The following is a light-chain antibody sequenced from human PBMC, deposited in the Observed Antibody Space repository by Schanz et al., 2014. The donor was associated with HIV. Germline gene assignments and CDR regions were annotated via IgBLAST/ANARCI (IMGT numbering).Light chain of an antibody. J-gene: IGKJ3*01. CDR2: GAS. CDR1: QSVSASY. CDR3: QHYGSS. Sequence: IVLTQSPGILSLSPGERATLSCRASQSVSASYLAWYQQKPGQAPRLLIYGASSRATGIPDRFSGRGSGTEFTLTISSLQSEDFAVYYCQHYGSSFGPGTKVDIK. V-gene: IGKV3-20*01.